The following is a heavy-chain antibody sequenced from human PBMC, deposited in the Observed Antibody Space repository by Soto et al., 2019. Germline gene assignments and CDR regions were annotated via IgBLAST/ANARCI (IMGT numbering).Heavy chain of an antibody. Sequence: GGSLRLSCAASGFTSSNYWMHWVRQAPGKGLVWVSRIKSDGSSTSYADSVKGRFTISRDNSKNTLYLQMNSLRAEDTAVYYCARIVVRGVRPSYYYYGMDVWGQGTTVTVSS. CDR2: IKSDGSST. J-gene: IGHJ6*02. CDR3: ARIVVRGVRPSYYYYGMDV. CDR1: GFTSSNYW. V-gene: IGHV3-74*01. D-gene: IGHD3-10*01.